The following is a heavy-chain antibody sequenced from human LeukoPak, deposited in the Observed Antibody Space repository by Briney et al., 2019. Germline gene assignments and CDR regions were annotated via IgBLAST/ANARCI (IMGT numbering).Heavy chain of an antibody. Sequence: SETLSLTCTVSGGSISSSSYYWGWIRQPPGKGLEWIGSIYYSGSTYYNPSLKSRVTISVDTSKNQFSLKLSSVTAADTAVYYCARDWREHLRVYYYMDVWGKGTTVTVSS. CDR2: IYYSGST. J-gene: IGHJ6*03. V-gene: IGHV4-39*07. CDR1: GGSISSSSYY. D-gene: IGHD1/OR15-1a*01. CDR3: ARDWREHLRVYYYMDV.